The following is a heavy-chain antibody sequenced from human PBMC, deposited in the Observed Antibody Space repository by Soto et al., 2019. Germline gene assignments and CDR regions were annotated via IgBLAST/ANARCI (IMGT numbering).Heavy chain of an antibody. V-gene: IGHV3-30*19. CDR2: TSYDGSNK. J-gene: IGHJ4*02. D-gene: IGHD3-16*01. CDR3: ARWGTTGGLDV. Sequence: QVQRLESGGGVVQPGTSLRLSCVGSGFTFRRYVIHWVRQAPGKGLEWVALTSYDGSNKYYDDSVKGRFTISRDNSRNTVDLQMDNLRLEDTALYYCARWGTTGGLDVWGQGTLVSVSS. CDR1: GFTFRRYV.